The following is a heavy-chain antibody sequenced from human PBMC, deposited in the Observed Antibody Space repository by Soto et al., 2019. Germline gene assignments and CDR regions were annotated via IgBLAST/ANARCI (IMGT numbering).Heavy chain of an antibody. CDR2: ISYDGSNK. V-gene: IGHV3-30*18. CDR3: AKDRAAARTYYYYGMDV. J-gene: IGHJ6*02. CDR1: GFTFSSYG. Sequence: QVQLVESGGGVVQPGRSLRLSCAASGFTFSSYGMHWVRQAPGKGLEWVAVISYDGSNKYYADSVKGRFTISRDNSKNTLYLQMNSLRAEDTAVYYCAKDRAAARTYYYYGMDVWGQGTTVTVSS. D-gene: IGHD6-13*01.